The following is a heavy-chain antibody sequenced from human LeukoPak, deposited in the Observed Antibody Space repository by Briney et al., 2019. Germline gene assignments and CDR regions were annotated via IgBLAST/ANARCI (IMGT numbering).Heavy chain of an antibody. V-gene: IGHV3-30*18. CDR2: ISYDGSNK. D-gene: IGHD6-19*01. Sequence: GGSLRLSCAASGFTFSSYGMHWVCQAPGKGLEWVAVISYDGSNKYYADSVKGRFTISRDNSKNTLYLQMNSLRAEGTAVYYCAKDQALYSSGWYSWFDPWGQGTLVTVSS. CDR3: AKDQALYSSGWYSWFDP. CDR1: GFTFSSYG. J-gene: IGHJ5*02.